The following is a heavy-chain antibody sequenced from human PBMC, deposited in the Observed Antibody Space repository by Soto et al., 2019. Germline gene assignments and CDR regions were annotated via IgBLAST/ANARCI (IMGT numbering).Heavy chain of an antibody. CDR2: ISAYNGNT. D-gene: IGHD5-18*01. V-gene: IGHV1-18*01. CDR1: GYTFTSYS. Sequence: QVQLVQSGAEVKKPGATEKVSCEASGYTFTSYSISWVRQAPGQGLEWMGWISAYNGNTYHARKLQGRVTMTTDTSTSTAYMELRSLRSDDTAVYYCARDVGYGLIDYWGQGTLVTVSS. J-gene: IGHJ4*02. CDR3: ARDVGYGLIDY.